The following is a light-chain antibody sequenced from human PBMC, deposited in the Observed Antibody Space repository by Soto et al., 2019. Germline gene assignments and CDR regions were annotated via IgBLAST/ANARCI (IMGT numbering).Light chain of an antibody. CDR3: QQYGSSPPT. V-gene: IGKV3-20*01. Sequence: EIVLTQSPGTLSLSPGERATLSCRASQSVSTNYLAWYQRKPGQAPRLLIYGASSRATDIPNRFSGSGSGTGFTLTITRLKAEDFAVYYCQQYGSSPPTFVQGTKVEIK. CDR2: GAS. CDR1: QSVSTNY. J-gene: IGKJ1*01.